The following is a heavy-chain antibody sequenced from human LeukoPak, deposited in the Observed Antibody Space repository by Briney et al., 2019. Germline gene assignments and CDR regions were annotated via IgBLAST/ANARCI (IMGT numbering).Heavy chain of an antibody. CDR1: GFTFSSYG. D-gene: IGHD6-19*01. V-gene: IGHV3-30*02. Sequence: GGSLRLSCAASGFTFSSYGMHWVRQAPGKGLEWVAFIRYDGSNKHYADSVKGRFTISRDNSKNRLSLQLNSLRADDTAVYYCAKSDCDTIGCKVLDYWGQGTLVTVSS. CDR2: IRYDGSNK. J-gene: IGHJ4*02. CDR3: AKSDCDTIGCKVLDY.